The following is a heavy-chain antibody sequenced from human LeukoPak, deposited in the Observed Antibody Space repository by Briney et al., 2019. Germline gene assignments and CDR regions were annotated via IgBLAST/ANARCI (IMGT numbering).Heavy chain of an antibody. J-gene: IGHJ4*02. Sequence: GGSLRLSCAASGFNFSSYGMHWVRQAPGKGLEWVAVIWYHGSTKYYADSVKGRFTISRDNSNNTLYLQMISLTADDTATYYCARDTAATGLSYFDYWGQGTLVTVSS. V-gene: IGHV3-33*01. CDR3: ARDTAATGLSYFDY. CDR2: IWYHGSTK. D-gene: IGHD6-13*01. CDR1: GFNFSSYG.